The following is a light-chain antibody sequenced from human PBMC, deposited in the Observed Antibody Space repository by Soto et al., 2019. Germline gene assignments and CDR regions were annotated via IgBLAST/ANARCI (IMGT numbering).Light chain of an antibody. CDR1: QSISSW. Sequence: DIQMTQSPSTLSASVGDRVTITCRASQSISSWLAWYQQKPGKAPNLLIYKASSLQSGVPSRFSGSGSGTEFXXTISSXXXXXXXXXXXXXXXDKWTFGQGTKVDIK. V-gene: IGKV1-5*03. J-gene: IGKJ1*01. CDR3: XXXXDKWT. CDR2: KAS.